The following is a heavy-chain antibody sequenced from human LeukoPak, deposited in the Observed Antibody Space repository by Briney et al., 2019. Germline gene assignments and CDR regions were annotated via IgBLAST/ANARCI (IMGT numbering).Heavy chain of an antibody. J-gene: IGHJ6*02. CDR1: GFTFSNYA. CDR3: ARDRVYGDAPEDYYYYYGMDV. CDR2: IYSGGST. Sequence: GGSLRLSCAASGFTFSNYAMSWVRQAPGKGLEWVSVIYSGGSTYYADSVKGRFTISRDNSKNTLYLQMNSLRAEDTAVYYCARDRVYGDAPEDYYYYYGMDVWGQGTTVTVSS. D-gene: IGHD4-17*01. V-gene: IGHV3-66*01.